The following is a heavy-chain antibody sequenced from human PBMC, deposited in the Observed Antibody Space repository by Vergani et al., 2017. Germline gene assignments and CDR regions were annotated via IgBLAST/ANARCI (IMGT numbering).Heavy chain of an antibody. CDR1: GGSLSSYY. CDR3: ARVLLDGPDPDY. Sequence: QVQLQESGPGLVKPSETLSLTCTGSGGSLSSYYWSWIRQPPGKGLEWIGYIYYSGSTNYNPFLKSRVTISVDTSKNQFSLKLSSVTAADTAVYYCARVLLDGPDPDYWGQGTLVTVSS. CDR2: IYYSGST. J-gene: IGHJ4*02. D-gene: IGHD3/OR15-3a*01. V-gene: IGHV4-59*12.